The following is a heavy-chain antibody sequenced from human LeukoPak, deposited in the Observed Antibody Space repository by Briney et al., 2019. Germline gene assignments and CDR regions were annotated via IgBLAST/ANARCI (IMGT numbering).Heavy chain of an antibody. D-gene: IGHD5-24*01. Sequence: GGSLRLSCAASGFTFSCYSMNWVRQAPGKGLEWVSSISSSSSYIYYADSVKGRFTISRDNAKNSLYLQMNSLRAEDTAVYYCAMTVEMATIVDYWGQGTLVTVSS. V-gene: IGHV3-21*01. CDR3: AMTVEMATIVDY. CDR2: ISSSSSYI. J-gene: IGHJ4*02. CDR1: GFTFSCYS.